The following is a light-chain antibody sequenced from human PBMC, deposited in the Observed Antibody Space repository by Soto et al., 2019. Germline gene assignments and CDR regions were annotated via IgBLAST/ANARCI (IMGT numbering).Light chain of an antibody. V-gene: IGKV3-11*01. J-gene: IGKJ1*01. CDR1: QSIASY. Sequence: EIVLTQSPATLSLSPGERATLSCRASQSIASYLAWYQQKLGQAPRLLIQDASNRATGTPARFSGSGSGTDFTLTISSLEPEDFAVYYCQQRSNWPPTFGQGTKVDIK. CDR3: QQRSNWPPT. CDR2: DAS.